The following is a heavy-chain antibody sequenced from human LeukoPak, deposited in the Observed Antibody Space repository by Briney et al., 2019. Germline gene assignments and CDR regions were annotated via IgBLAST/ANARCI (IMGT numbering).Heavy chain of an antibody. J-gene: IGHJ4*02. V-gene: IGHV4-59*01. CDR1: GGPITEYY. CDR2: IYYTGST. CDR3: ARDRGSTGYYYLDS. Sequence: PSETLSLTCSVSGGPITEYYWSWIRQPPGKGREWIGYIYYTGSTNYSPSLKSRVTMSVDASRNEFSLKLVSVTAADTAVYYCARDRGSTGYYYLDSWGQGVLVTVSS. D-gene: IGHD6-19*01.